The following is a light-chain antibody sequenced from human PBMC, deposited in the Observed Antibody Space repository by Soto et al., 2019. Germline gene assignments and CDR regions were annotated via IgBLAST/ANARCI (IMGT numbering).Light chain of an antibody. J-gene: IGLJ3*02. V-gene: IGLV2-14*01. Sequence: QSALTQPASVSGSPGQSITIPCTGSRSDIGSYNNVAWYQKHPGKAPRVMIYEVSNRPSGVSNRFSGAKSGNTASLTISGLQAEDEADYYCSSYTSDSTLVFGGGTKVTVL. CDR2: EVS. CDR3: SSYTSDSTLV. CDR1: RSDIGSYNN.